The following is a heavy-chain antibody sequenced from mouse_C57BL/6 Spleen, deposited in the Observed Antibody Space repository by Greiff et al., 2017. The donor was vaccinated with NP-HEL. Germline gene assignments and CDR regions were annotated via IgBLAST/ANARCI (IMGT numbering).Heavy chain of an antibody. CDR3: ARRRRYYYGSSYAMDY. D-gene: IGHD1-1*01. CDR1: GYTFTDYY. J-gene: IGHJ4*01. CDR2: INPNNGGT. V-gene: IGHV1-26*01. Sequence: EVKLQQSGPELVKPGASVKISCKASGYTFTDYYMNWVKQSHGKSLEWIGDINPNNGGTSYNQKFKGKATLTVDKSYSTAYMELSRLTSEDSAVYYGARRRRYYYGSSYAMDYWGQGTSVTVSS.